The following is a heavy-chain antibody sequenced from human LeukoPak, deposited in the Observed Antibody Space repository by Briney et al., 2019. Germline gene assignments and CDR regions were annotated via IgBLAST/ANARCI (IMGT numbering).Heavy chain of an antibody. J-gene: IGHJ4*02. D-gene: IGHD3-16*02. CDR1: SGTISSSSYF. Sequence: SETLSLTCNVSSGTISSSSYFWGWIRQPPGNGLEWIGNIYYTGSTHYNPSLKSRLTISVDTSKNQFSLKLSSVTAADTAVYYCARGEYYDYVWGSYRSVDYWGQGTLVTVSS. V-gene: IGHV4-39*07. CDR2: IYYTGST. CDR3: ARGEYYDYVWGSYRSVDY.